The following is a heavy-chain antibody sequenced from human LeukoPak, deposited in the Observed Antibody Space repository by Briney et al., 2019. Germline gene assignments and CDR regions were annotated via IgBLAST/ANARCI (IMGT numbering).Heavy chain of an antibody. CDR1: GGSFSGYY. Sequence: SETLSLTCAVYGGSFSGYYWSWIRQPPGKGLEWIGEIDHSGSTNYSPSLKSRVTISVDTSKNQFSLKLSSVTAADTAVYYCARGGYSSGPNNYYGMDVWGQGTTVTVSS. J-gene: IGHJ6*02. CDR3: ARGGYSSGPNNYYGMDV. D-gene: IGHD6-19*01. V-gene: IGHV4-34*01. CDR2: IDHSGST.